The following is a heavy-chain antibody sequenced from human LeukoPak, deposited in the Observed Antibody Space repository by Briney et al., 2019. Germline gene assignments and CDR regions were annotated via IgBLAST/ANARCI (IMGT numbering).Heavy chain of an antibody. V-gene: IGHV4-59*01. J-gene: IGHJ4*02. CDR1: GGSISSYY. Sequence: SETLSLTCTVSGGSISSYYWSWIRQPPGKGLEWIGYIYYSGSTNYNPSLKSRVTISVDTSKNQFSLKLSSVTAADTAVYYCARGGLFLTDAFDYWGQGTLVTVSS. D-gene: IGHD2/OR15-2a*01. CDR3: ARGGLFLTDAFDY. CDR2: IYYSGST.